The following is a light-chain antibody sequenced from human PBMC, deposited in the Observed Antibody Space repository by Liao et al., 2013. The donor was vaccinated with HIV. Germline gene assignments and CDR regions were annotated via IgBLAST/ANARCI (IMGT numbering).Light chain of an antibody. CDR3: QVWDSSSDHPHVV. CDR1: KLGDKY. J-gene: IGLJ2*01. V-gene: IGLV3-1*01. Sequence: SYELTQPPSVSVSPGQTASITCSGDKLGDKYACWYQQKPGQSPVLVIYQDNKRPSGIPERFSGSNSVNTATLTISRVEAGDEADYYCQVWDSSSDHPHVVFGGGTKLTVL. CDR2: QDN.